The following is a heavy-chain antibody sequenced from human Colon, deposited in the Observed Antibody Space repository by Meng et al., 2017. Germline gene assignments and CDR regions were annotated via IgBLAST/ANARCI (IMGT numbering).Heavy chain of an antibody. CDR1: GFTFSSYW. J-gene: IGHJ1*01. V-gene: IGHV3-66*01. D-gene: IGHD3-3*01. CDR3: VGGFYFQY. CDR2: IDSAGAT. Sequence: EVQLVESGGGLVQPGGSLRLSCAASGFTFSSYWMHWVRQAPGKGLEWVSVIDSAGATNYADSVKGRFTISRDSSNNTLYLQMDNLRVGDTAVYFCVGGFYFQYWGQGTLVTVSS.